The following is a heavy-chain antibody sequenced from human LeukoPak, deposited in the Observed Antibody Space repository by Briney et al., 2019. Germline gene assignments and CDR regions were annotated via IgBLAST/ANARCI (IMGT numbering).Heavy chain of an antibody. J-gene: IGHJ6*04. D-gene: IGHD3-10*01. Sequence: QPGGSLRLSCAASGFTFSSYGMHWVRQAPGKGLEWVAVIWYDGSNKYCADSVKGRFTISRDNSKNTLYLQMNSLRAEDTAVYYCAREYFGEKYYGMDVWGKGTTVTVSS. CDR2: IWYDGSNK. V-gene: IGHV3-33*01. CDR3: AREYFGEKYYGMDV. CDR1: GFTFSSYG.